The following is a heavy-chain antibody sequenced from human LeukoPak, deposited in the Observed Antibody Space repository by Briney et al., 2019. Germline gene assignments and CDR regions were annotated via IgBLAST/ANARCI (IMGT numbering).Heavy chain of an antibody. D-gene: IGHD6-19*01. V-gene: IGHV3-23*01. CDR1: GFTFSSYA. CDR3: ARVAAVAGFFDY. Sequence: GGSLRLSCAASGFTFSSYAMSWVRQAPGKGLEWVSAISGSGGSTYYADSVKGRFTISRDNAKNSLYLQMNSLRAEDTAVYYCARVAAVAGFFDYWGQGTLVTVSS. CDR2: ISGSGGST. J-gene: IGHJ4*02.